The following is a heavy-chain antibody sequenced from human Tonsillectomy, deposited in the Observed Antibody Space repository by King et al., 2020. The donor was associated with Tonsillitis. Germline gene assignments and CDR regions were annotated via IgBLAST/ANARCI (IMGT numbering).Heavy chain of an antibody. CDR3: AREIGGNRATADTRNLGWFDP. CDR2: INPSDGST. CDR1: GYTFTSYY. J-gene: IGHJ5*02. V-gene: IGHV1-46*01. D-gene: IGHD6-13*01. Sequence: QLVQSGAEVKKPGASVKVSCKASGYTFTSYYMHWVRQAPGQGLEWMGIINPSDGSTNYAQKFQGRVTMTRDTSTSTVYMELSSLRSEDTAVYYCAREIGGNRATADTRNLGWFDPWGQGTLVTVSS.